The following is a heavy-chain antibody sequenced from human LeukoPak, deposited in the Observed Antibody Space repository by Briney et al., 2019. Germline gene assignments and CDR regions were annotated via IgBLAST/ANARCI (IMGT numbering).Heavy chain of an antibody. V-gene: IGHV6-1*01. Sequence: SQTLSLTCAVSGDSVSSNSAAWNWISQSPSRGLEWLGWTYYRYNWYYDYAVSVRGRITINPATSKNQFYLRLNSVAAKAAAFYYRARAGGHGSGHNPPAAFDIWGQGTMATVSS. CDR2: TYYRYNWYY. J-gene: IGHJ3*02. CDR3: ARAGGHGSGHNPPAAFDI. CDR1: GDSVSSNSAA. D-gene: IGHD3-10*01.